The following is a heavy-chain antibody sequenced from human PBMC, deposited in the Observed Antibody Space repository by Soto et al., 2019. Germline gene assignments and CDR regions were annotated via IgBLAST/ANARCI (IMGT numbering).Heavy chain of an antibody. D-gene: IGHD1-26*01. CDR1: GVTFSSYA. CDR3: AKDGSWDGGRGES. J-gene: IGHJ4*02. Sequence: QVQLVQSGAELKKPGSSVKVSCSASGVTFSSYAFTWVRQAPGQGLEWMGNIIPVFRTSNYAQGFQGRLTISADESNNTIYMELSSLRSEDTAVYFCAKDGSWDGGRGESWGQGTLVIVSS. CDR2: IIPVFRTS. V-gene: IGHV1-69*18.